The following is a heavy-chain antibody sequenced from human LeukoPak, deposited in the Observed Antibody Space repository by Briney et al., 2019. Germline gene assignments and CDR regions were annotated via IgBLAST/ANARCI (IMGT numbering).Heavy chain of an antibody. CDR3: ARSLEWWMNWFDP. V-gene: IGHV4-34*01. CDR2: INHSGST. Sequence: SETLSLTCAVYGGSFSGYYWSWIRQPPGKGLEWIGEINHSGSTNYNPSLKSRVTISVDTSKNQFSLKLSSVTAADTAVYYCARSLEWWMNWFDPWGQGTLVTVSS. D-gene: IGHD3-3*01. J-gene: IGHJ5*02. CDR1: GGSFSGYY.